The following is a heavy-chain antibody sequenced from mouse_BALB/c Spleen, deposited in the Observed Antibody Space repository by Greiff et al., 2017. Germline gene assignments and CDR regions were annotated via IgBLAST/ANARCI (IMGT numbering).Heavy chain of an antibody. CDR1: GFTFSSFG. J-gene: IGHJ2*01. CDR2: ISSGSSTI. Sequence: EVMLVESGGGLVQPGGSRKLSCAASGFTFSSFGMHWVRQAPEKGLEWVAYISSGSSTIYYADTVKGRFTISRDNPKNTLFLQMTSLRSEDTAMYYCARDYDGYFYYIDYWGQGTTLTVSS. CDR3: ARDYDGYFYYIDY. V-gene: IGHV5-17*02. D-gene: IGHD2-3*01.